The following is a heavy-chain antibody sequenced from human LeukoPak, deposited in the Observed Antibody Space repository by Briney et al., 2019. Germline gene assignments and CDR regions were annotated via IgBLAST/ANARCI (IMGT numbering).Heavy chain of an antibody. CDR3: ASAKSDCSSTSCPFDY. CDR2: IKTDGSST. V-gene: IGHV3-74*01. J-gene: IGHJ4*02. D-gene: IGHD2-2*01. Sequence: GGSLRLSCAASGFTFSSYWMHWVRQAPGKGLLWVSRIKTDGSSTDYADSVKGRFTISRDNAKNTLYLQMNSLRAEDTAVYYCASAKSDCSSTSCPFDYWGQGTLVTVSS. CDR1: GFTFSSYW.